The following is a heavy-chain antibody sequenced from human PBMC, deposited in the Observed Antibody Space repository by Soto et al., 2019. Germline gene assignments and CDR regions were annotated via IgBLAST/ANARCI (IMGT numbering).Heavy chain of an antibody. CDR3: ASSSRVLLDY. CDR1: GGTFSSYS. J-gene: IGHJ4*02. Sequence: QVQLVQSGAEVKKPGSSVKVSCKASGGTFSSYSISWVRQAPGQGLEWMGRFIPILGIANYAQKFQGRVTITADKSTSTAYMELGSLRSDDTAVYYCASSSRVLLDYWGQGTLVTVSS. CDR2: FIPILGIA. D-gene: IGHD3-10*01. V-gene: IGHV1-69*02.